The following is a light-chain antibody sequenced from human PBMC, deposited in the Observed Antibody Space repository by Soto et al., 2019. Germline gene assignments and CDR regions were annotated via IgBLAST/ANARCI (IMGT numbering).Light chain of an antibody. CDR1: SSDVGGYNA. Sequence: QSALTQPRSVSGSPGQSVTLSCTGTSSDVGGYNAGSWYQQHPGKAPILMLYDVSKRPSGVPDRFSVSKSGNTAYLTISGLQAEAEAEYYCCSYTGSYSHLVFGGGTKLTVL. CDR2: DVS. J-gene: IGLJ2*01. V-gene: IGLV2-11*01. CDR3: CSYTGSYSHLV.